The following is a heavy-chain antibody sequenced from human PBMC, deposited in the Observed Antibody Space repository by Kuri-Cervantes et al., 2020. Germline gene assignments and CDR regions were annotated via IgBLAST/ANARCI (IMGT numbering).Heavy chain of an antibody. CDR3: ARELEVIVVVPAAP. D-gene: IGHD2-2*01. V-gene: IGHV1-2*02. CDR2: INHNSGGT. CDR1: GYTFTGYY. J-gene: IGHJ5*02. Sequence: ASVKVSCKASGYTFTGYYMHWVRQAPGQGLEWMGWINHNSGGTNYAQKFQGRVTTTRDTSISTAYMELSRLRSDDTAVYYFARELEVIVVVPAAPWGKGTLVTVSS.